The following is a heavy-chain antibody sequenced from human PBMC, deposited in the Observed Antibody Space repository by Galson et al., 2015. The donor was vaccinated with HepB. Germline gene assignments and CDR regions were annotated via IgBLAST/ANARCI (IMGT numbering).Heavy chain of an antibody. J-gene: IGHJ4*02. CDR1: GFTFSSYS. Sequence: SLRLSCAASGFTFSSYSMNWVRQAPGKGLEWVSSISSSSSYIYYADSVKGRFTISRDNAKNSLYLQMNSLRAEDTAVYYCARESPEVVTMVRGVNLVDYWGQGTLVTVSS. CDR3: ARESPEVVTMVRGVNLVDY. D-gene: IGHD3-10*01. V-gene: IGHV3-21*01. CDR2: ISSSSSYI.